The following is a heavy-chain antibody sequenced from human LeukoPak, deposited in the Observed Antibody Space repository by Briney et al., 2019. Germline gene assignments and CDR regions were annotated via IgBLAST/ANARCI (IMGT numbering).Heavy chain of an antibody. J-gene: IGHJ4*02. D-gene: IGHD3-16*02. CDR1: GYTFIGYY. CDR3: ARARYDYVWGSYREGDY. CDR2: IIPIFGTA. Sequence: SVKVSCKASGYTFIGYYIHWVRQAPGQGLEWMGGIIPIFGTANYAQKFQGRVTITADESTSTAYMELSSLRSEDTAVYYCARARYDYVWGSYREGDYWGQGTLVTVSS. V-gene: IGHV1-69*13.